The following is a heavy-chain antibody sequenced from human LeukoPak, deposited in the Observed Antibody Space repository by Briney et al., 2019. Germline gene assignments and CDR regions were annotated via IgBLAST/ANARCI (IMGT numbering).Heavy chain of an antibody. CDR1: GFTFSSYW. V-gene: IGHV3-74*01. J-gene: IGHJ5*02. CDR3: ARGGRGIVGATAWFDP. D-gene: IGHD1-26*01. CDR2: INSDGSST. Sequence: PGGSLRLSCAVSGFTFSSYWMHWVRQAPGKGLVWVSRINSDGSSTRYADSVKGRFSISRDNAKNTPYLQMNSLRAEDTAVYYCARGGRGIVGATAWFDPWGQGTLVTVSS.